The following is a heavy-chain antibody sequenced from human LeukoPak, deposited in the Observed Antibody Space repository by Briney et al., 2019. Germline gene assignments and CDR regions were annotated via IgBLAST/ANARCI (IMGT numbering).Heavy chain of an antibody. Sequence: SETLSLTCSVSGDSISSSSYYWGWIRQPPGQGLEWIGSIYYDGTTNYNPSLKSRVTISVDKSKNQFSLKLSSVTAADTAVYYCARDYYGSGSYNYWGQGTLVTVSS. CDR2: IYYDGTT. D-gene: IGHD3-10*01. V-gene: IGHV4-39*07. CDR1: GDSISSSSYY. CDR3: ARDYYGSGSYNY. J-gene: IGHJ4*02.